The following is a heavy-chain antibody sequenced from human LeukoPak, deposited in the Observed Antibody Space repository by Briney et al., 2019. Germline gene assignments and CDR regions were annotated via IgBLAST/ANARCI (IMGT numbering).Heavy chain of an antibody. CDR1: GFTFSGYD. V-gene: IGHV3-33*01. J-gene: IGHJ5*02. D-gene: IGHD2-15*01. CDR3: ARGGYCSGGRCYPNWFDP. Sequence: GGSLRLSCAASGFTFSGYDIHWVRQSPDKGLEWVAGIWSDGSNKSYTDSVKGRFTISRDNSKNTLYLQMNSLRAEDTAVYHCARGGYCSGGRCYPNWFDPWGQGTLVTVSS. CDR2: IWSDGSNK.